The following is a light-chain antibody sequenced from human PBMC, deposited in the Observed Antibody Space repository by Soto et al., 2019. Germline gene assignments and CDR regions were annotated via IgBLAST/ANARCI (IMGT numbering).Light chain of an antibody. V-gene: IGKV1-17*01. CDR2: SAS. CDR1: QGIRND. Sequence: MSISPFSLSLSVGDGVTITCQASQGIRNDLAWYQQKPGKAPDLLIYSASTLQSGVPSRFSGSGSETEFSLTIRVFQAEDFIRYCSKLPTLQPNRFAEGTMV. CDR3: KLPTLQPNR. J-gene: IGKJ1*01.